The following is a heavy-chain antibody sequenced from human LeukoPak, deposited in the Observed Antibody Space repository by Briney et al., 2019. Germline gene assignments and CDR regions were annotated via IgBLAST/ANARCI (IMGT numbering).Heavy chain of an antibody. V-gene: IGHV3-74*01. J-gene: IGHJ4*02. D-gene: IGHD3-10*01. Sequence: GSLRLSCAASGFTFSSYWMHWVRQAPGKGLVWVSRIKSDGSSTRYADSVKGRFTISRDNAKNALYLQMNSLRAEDTAVYYCAKDLHYGSADYWGQGTLVTVSS. CDR3: AKDLHYGSADY. CDR1: GFTFSSYW. CDR2: IKSDGSST.